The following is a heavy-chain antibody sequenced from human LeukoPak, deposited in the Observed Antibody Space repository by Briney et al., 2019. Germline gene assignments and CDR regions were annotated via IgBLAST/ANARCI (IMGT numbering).Heavy chain of an antibody. Sequence: PGGSLRLSCAASGFTFDDYAMHWVRQAPGKGLEWVSGISWNSGSIGYADSVKGRFTISRDNAKNSLYLQMNSLRAEDTALYYCAKGSGSYPSGTFDYWGQGTLVTVSS. D-gene: IGHD1-26*01. CDR3: AKGSGSYPSGTFDY. V-gene: IGHV3-9*01. J-gene: IGHJ4*02. CDR2: ISWNSGSI. CDR1: GFTFDDYA.